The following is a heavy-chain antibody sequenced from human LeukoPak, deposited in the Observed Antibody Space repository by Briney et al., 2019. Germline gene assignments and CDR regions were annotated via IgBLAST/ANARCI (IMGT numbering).Heavy chain of an antibody. CDR1: GDSVSSNSAA. D-gene: IGHD5-12*01. CDR3: ARATALVDNYAMDV. CDR2: TYYRSKWYN. Sequence: SQTLSLTCAISGDSVSSNSAAWNWIRQSPSRGLEWLGGTYYRSKWYNDYAVSVKSRITITPDTSKNQLSLQLNSVTAEDTAVYYCARATALVDNYAMDVWGQGTTVTVSS. J-gene: IGHJ6*02. V-gene: IGHV6-1*01.